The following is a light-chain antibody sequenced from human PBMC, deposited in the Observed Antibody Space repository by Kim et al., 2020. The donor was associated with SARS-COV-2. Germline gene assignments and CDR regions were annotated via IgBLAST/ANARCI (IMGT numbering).Light chain of an antibody. J-gene: IGLJ3*02. CDR3: QTWDTGMRGV. CDR1: SGHSSYG. V-gene: IGLV4-69*01. CDR2: VNSDGTH. Sequence: QLVLTQSPSASASLGASVKLTCTLSSGHSSYGIAWHQQQPEKGPRNLMKVNSDGTHIKGDGVPDRFSGSSSGAEHYLTISSLQSEDEAYYYCQTWDTGMRGVFGAGTKLTVL.